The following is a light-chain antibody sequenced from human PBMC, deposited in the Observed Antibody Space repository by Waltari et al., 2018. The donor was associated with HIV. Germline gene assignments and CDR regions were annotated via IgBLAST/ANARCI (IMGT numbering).Light chain of an antibody. CDR2: GAS. V-gene: IGKV3-20*01. CDR1: QSVSSSY. J-gene: IGKJ3*01. CDR3: QQYGSSPFT. Sequence: ELVLTQSPGTLSLSTGERATLSCRASQSVSSSYLAWYQQKPGQAPRLLIYGASSRATGIPDRFSGSGSVTDFTLTISRLEPEDFAVYYCQQYGSSPFTFGPGTKVDIK.